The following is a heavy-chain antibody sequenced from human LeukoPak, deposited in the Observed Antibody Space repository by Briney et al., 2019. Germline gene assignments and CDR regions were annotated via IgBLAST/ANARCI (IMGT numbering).Heavy chain of an antibody. CDR3: ATNAPLGDLSLSL. D-gene: IGHD3-16*02. Sequence: PSETLSLTCTVFGGSITSHYWSWIRQPPGKGLEYIGYISYIGTTTYSPSLKSRVTISVDTSKSRFSLRLTSVTAADTAVYYCATNAPLGDLSLSLWGQGTLVAVSS. J-gene: IGHJ4*02. V-gene: IGHV4-59*11. CDR1: GGSITSHY. CDR2: ISYIGTT.